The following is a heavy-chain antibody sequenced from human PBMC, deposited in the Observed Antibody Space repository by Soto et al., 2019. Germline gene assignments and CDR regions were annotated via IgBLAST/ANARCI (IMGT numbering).Heavy chain of an antibody. CDR1: GYTFTTYG. V-gene: IGHV1-18*01. D-gene: IGHD3-16*01. CDR3: ARDPYLGDHQY. Sequence: QVQVVQSGGEVKKPGASVKVSCKTSGYTFTTYGISWVRQAPGQGLEWVGWISAYSGKTHYAQKFQGEVTMTTDTSTNTAYLELRSLRSDDTAVYYCARDPYLGDHQYWGQGTLVTVSS. CDR2: ISAYSGKT. J-gene: IGHJ4*02.